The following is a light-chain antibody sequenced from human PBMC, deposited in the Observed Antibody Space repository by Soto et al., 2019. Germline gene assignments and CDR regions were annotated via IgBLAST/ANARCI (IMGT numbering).Light chain of an antibody. Sequence: DIQMTQSPSSVSASVLDRVTIIFQASQGISRSLAWYQQKPVKAPKLLIYAASSLQSGVPSRFSGSGFGTDFTLTISSLQPEDSAIYYCQQADTFPITFGQGTRLEIK. J-gene: IGKJ5*01. V-gene: IGKV1D-12*01. CDR3: QQADTFPIT. CDR2: AAS. CDR1: QGISRS.